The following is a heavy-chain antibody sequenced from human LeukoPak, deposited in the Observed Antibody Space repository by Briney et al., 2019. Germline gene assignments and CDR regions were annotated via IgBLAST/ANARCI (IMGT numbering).Heavy chain of an antibody. J-gene: IGHJ4*02. Sequence: GGALILSCAASGFTFSSYGMHWVRQAPGKGLEWVAFIRYDGINKHYADSVNGRFTLSRANSKNTVHLQMNSLRPEATAVYYCAKDRDFGVDHFDYWGQGTLVTVSS. D-gene: IGHD3-3*01. CDR1: GFTFSSYG. CDR3: AKDRDFGVDHFDY. V-gene: IGHV3-30*02. CDR2: IRYDGINK.